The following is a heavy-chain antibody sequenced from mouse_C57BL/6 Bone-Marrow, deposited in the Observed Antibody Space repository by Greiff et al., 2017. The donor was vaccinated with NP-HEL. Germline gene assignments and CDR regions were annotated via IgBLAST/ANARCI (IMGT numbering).Heavy chain of an antibody. CDR1: GFTFSSYT. CDR2: ISGGGGNT. D-gene: IGHD4-1*02. Sequence: EVKLVESGGGLVKPGGSLKLSCAASGFTFSSYTMSWVRQTPEKRLEWVATISGGGGNTYYPDSVKGRFTISRDNAKNTLYLQMSSLRSEDTALYYCARAQLGRFACWGQGTLVTVSA. CDR3: ARAQLGRFAC. V-gene: IGHV5-9*01. J-gene: IGHJ3*01.